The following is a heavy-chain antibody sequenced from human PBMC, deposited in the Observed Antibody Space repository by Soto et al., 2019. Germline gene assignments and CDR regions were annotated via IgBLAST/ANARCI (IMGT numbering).Heavy chain of an antibody. CDR1: GFIVSSNY. V-gene: IGHV3-53*01. Sequence: EVQLVESGGGLIQPGGSLRLSYAASGFIVSSNYMSWVRQAPGKGLEWVSVIYSGGNTYYADSVKGRFTISRDNSKNTLYLQMNSLRAEDTAVYYCARVLGGYSGYDGHWGQGTLVTVSS. D-gene: IGHD5-12*01. CDR2: IYSGGNT. J-gene: IGHJ4*02. CDR3: ARVLGGYSGYDGH.